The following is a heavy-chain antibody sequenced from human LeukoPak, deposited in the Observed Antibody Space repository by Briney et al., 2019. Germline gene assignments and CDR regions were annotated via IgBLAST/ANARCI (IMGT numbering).Heavy chain of an antibody. CDR2: ITSSGTT. Sequence: GGSLRLSCEASGFTFSTYGMSWVRQAPGKGLEWVSTITSSGTTYYADSVKGRFTISRDNSQNTVYLQMNSLRAEDTAVYYCAKDRSIGTYYTFDHWGQGTLVTVSS. J-gene: IGHJ4*02. V-gene: IGHV3-23*01. D-gene: IGHD1-26*01. CDR1: GFTFSTYG. CDR3: AKDRSIGTYYTFDH.